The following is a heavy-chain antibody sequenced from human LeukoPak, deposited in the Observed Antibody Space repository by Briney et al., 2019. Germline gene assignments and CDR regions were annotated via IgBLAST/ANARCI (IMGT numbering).Heavy chain of an antibody. CDR1: GGSISSYY. D-gene: IGHD6-19*01. CDR3: ARNLERSSGYSSGWQYFDY. V-gene: IGHV4-59*01. Sequence: SETLSLTCTVSGGSISSYYWSWIRQPPGKGLEWIGYIYYSGSTNYNPSLKSRVTISVDTSKNQFSLKLSSVTAADTAVYYCARNLERSSGYSSGWQYFDYWGQGTLVTVSS. CDR2: IYYSGST. J-gene: IGHJ4*02.